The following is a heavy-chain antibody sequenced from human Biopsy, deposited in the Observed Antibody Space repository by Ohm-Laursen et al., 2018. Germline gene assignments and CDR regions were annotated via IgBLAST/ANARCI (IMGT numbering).Heavy chain of an antibody. J-gene: IGHJ6*02. CDR1: GYNFGNYY. CDR3: ARESPLRLGVCGAIRCFKEVFGMDV. CDR2: VNPVAEAT. V-gene: IGHV1-46*01. Sequence: ASVKVSCKASGYNFGNYYINWVRKVPGQGLEWLGVVNPVAEATMYAQKFQDRITLTRDASTNTVYMDLTSLTSEDTAVYYYARESPLRLGVCGAIRCFKEVFGMDVWGQGTTVIVSS. D-gene: IGHD2-21*01.